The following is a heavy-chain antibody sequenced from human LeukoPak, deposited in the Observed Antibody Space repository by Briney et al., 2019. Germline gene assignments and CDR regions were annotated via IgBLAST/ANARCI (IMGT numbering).Heavy chain of an antibody. CDR1: GFTFSSYW. V-gene: IGHV3-48*01. CDR2: ISSSGSTI. J-gene: IGHJ4*02. D-gene: IGHD3-10*01. Sequence: GGSLRLSCAASGFTFSSYWMNWVRQAPGKGLEWVSYISSSGSTIYYADSAKGRFTISRDNSKNTLYLQMNSLRAEDTAVYYCAKKSRGSGSYYGDYWGQGILVTVSS. CDR3: AKKSRGSGSYYGDY.